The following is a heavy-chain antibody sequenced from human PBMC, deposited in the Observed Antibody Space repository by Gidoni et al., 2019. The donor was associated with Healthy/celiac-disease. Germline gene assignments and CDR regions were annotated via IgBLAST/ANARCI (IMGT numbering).Heavy chain of an antibody. CDR1: GFSLSTSGMR. V-gene: IGHV2-70*04. J-gene: IGHJ6*03. CDR2: IDWDDDK. D-gene: IGHD6-6*01. CDR3: ARTSSIAARRNYYYYMDV. Sequence: QVTLTESGPALVKPTQTLTLTCTFSGFSLSTSGMRVSWIRQPPGKALELLARIDWDDDKFYSTSLKTRLTISKDTSKNQVVLTMTNMDPVDTATYYCARTSSIAARRNYYYYMDVWGKGTTVTVSS.